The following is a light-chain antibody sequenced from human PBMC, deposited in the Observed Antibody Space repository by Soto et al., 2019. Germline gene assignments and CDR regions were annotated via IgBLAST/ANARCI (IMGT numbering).Light chain of an antibody. CDR2: ENN. Sequence: QSVLTQPPSVSAAPGQTVTTSCSGGSSNIGNNYVSWYQQLPGTAPKLVIYENNYRPSGIPDRFSGSKSGTSATLDITGLQTGDEADYYCGTWDSSLGAGVFGGGTKLTVL. CDR3: GTWDSSLGAGV. CDR1: SSNIGNNY. V-gene: IGLV1-51*02. J-gene: IGLJ2*01.